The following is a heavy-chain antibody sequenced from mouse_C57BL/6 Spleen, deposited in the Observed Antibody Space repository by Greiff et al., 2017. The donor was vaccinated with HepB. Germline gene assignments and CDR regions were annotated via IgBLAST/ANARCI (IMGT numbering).Heavy chain of an antibody. CDR3: ARFNPDYFDY. V-gene: IGHV5-9*01. CDR1: GFTFSSYT. CDR2: ISGGGGNT. Sequence: DVKLVESGGGLVKPGGSLKLSCAASGFTFSSYTMSWVRQTPEKRLEWVATISGGGGNTYYPDSVKGRFTISRDNAKNTLYLQMSSLRSEDTALYYCARFNPDYFDYWGQGTTLTVSS. J-gene: IGHJ2*01.